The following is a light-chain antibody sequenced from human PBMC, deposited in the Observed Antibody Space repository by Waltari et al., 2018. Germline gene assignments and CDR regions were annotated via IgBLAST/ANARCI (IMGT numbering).Light chain of an antibody. CDR3: QAWDSITVV. Sequence: SYELTQPPSVSVSPGQTARITCSGDKLGDKYTCWYQQKPGQSPALVISQDTKRPSGIPERFSGSNSGNTATLTISGTQATDEADYYCQAWDSITVVFGGGTKLTVL. CDR2: QDT. J-gene: IGLJ2*01. CDR1: KLGDKY. V-gene: IGLV3-1*01.